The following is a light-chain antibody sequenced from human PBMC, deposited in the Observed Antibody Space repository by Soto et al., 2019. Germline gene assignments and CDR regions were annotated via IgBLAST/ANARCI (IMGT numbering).Light chain of an antibody. V-gene: IGLV2-23*02. J-gene: IGLJ2*01. CDR2: EVT. CDR3: CSYAGTTTWV. CDR1: SSDVGSHNF. Sequence: QSVLTRPASVSGSPGQSITISCTGTSSDVGSHNFVSWYQQRPGKAPKLMIFEVTKRPSGVSSRFSASKSGNTASLTISGVQAEDEADYYCCSYAGTTTWVFGGGTKLTVL.